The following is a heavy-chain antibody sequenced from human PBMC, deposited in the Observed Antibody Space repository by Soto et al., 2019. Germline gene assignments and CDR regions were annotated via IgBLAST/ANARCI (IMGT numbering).Heavy chain of an antibody. CDR3: AKVVRSFRFWSGPKVENNWFDP. Sequence: SLRLSCTVSGFFGDNGMSWFRQAPGKGLEWVSAISGSGGSTYYADSVKGRFTISRDNSKNTLYLQMNSLRAEDTAVYYCAKVVRSFRFWSGPKVENNWFDPWGQGTLVTVSS. CDR1: GFFGDNG. V-gene: IGHV3-23*01. J-gene: IGHJ5*02. D-gene: IGHD3-3*01. CDR2: ISGSGGST.